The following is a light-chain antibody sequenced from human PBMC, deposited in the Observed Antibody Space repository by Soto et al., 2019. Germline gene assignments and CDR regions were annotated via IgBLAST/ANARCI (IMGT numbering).Light chain of an antibody. Sequence: EIVLTQSPGTLPLSPGERATLSCRASQSVSSSYLAWYQQKPGQAPRLLIYGASNRATGIPDRFSGSGSGTDFTLTISRLEPEDFAVYYCQQYGSSGTFGQGTKVDIK. CDR2: GAS. V-gene: IGKV3-20*01. CDR3: QQYGSSGT. CDR1: QSVSSSY. J-gene: IGKJ1*01.